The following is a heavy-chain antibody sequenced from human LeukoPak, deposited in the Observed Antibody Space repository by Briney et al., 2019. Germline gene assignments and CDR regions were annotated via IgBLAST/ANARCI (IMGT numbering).Heavy chain of an antibody. CDR1: GYTLTSYG. CDR2: ISAYNGNT. Sequence: LWASVKVSCKASGYTLTSYGISWVRQAPGQGLEWMGWISAYNGNTNYAQKLQGRVTMTTDTSTSTAYMELRSLRSDDTAVYYCARTYYYGSGSYSYFDYWGQGTLVTVSS. V-gene: IGHV1-18*01. CDR3: ARTYYYGSGSYSYFDY. J-gene: IGHJ4*02. D-gene: IGHD3-10*01.